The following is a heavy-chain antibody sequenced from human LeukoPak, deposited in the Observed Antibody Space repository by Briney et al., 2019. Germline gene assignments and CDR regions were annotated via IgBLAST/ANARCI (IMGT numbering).Heavy chain of an antibody. CDR1: GXTFSSYW. CDR3: AGVIYYTSDAFDI. J-gene: IGHJ3*02. D-gene: IGHD3-22*01. Sequence: PGGSLRLSCAASGXTFSSYWLHWVRQAPGKGQVWVSRINSDGSTTNYADSVKGRFTISRDNAKNTLYLQMNSLRVEDTAVYYCAGVIYYTSDAFDIWGQGTMVTVSS. V-gene: IGHV3-74*01. CDR2: INSDGSTT.